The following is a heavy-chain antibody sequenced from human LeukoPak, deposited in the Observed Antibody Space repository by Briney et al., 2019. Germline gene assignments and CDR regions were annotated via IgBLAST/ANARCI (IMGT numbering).Heavy chain of an antibody. CDR1: GFTVSSNY. V-gene: IGHV3-30*18. J-gene: IGHJ4*02. CDR3: AKDQGY. Sequence: GGSLRLSCAASGFTVSSNYMSWVRQAPGKGLEWVALISFDGSNTYYADSVKGRFTISRDNSKNTVYLQMNSLRAEDTAMYYCAKDQGYWGRGTLVTVSS. CDR2: ISFDGSNT.